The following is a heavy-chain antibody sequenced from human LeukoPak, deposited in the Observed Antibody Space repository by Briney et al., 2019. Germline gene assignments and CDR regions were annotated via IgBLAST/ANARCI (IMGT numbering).Heavy chain of an antibody. J-gene: IGHJ4*02. CDR1: GFTFSSYA. Sequence: GGSLRLSCAASGFTFSSYAMTWVRQAPGKGLDWVSSINGAGTSTSYADSVKGRFTISRDNSKTTLSLQMNSLRAEDTAVYYCARQLGYCDSGTCYFEYWGRGTLVTVSS. CDR2: INGAGTST. V-gene: IGHV3-23*01. CDR3: ARQLGYCDSGTCYFEY. D-gene: IGHD2-15*01.